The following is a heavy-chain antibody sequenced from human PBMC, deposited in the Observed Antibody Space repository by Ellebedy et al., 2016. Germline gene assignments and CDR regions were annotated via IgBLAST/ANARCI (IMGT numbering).Heavy chain of an antibody. J-gene: IGHJ4*02. CDR1: GYTFTSYG. D-gene: IGHD3-22*01. Sequence: ASVKVSCKASGYTFTSYGITWVRQAPGQGLEWMGWISAYNGNTNYAQKFQGRVTLTTDTSASTAYMELSGLRSEDTAVYYCARNPAGHNYEDFWGQGTLVTVSS. V-gene: IGHV1-18*01. CDR2: ISAYNGNT. CDR3: ARNPAGHNYEDF.